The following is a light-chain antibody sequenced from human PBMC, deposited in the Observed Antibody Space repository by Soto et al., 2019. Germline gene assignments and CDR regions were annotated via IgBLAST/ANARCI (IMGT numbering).Light chain of an antibody. J-gene: IGLJ1*01. CDR1: VSDVVAYNL. V-gene: IGLV2-23*02. CDR3: SSYAGTVAYV. CDR2: DFN. Sequence: QSALTQPASVSGSPGQAITISFAGTVSDVVAYNLVSFYQQHPVKAPKLIICDFNTLPSWISNRFAVSNSGDTSSLTISVLQAEDEADYCCSSYAGTVAYVFGTGTKVAVL.